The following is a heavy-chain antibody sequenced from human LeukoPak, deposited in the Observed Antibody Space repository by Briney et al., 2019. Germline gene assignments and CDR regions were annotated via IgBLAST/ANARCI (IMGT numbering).Heavy chain of an antibody. D-gene: IGHD3-10*01. V-gene: IGHV1-2*02. J-gene: IGHJ4*02. CDR1: GYTFTSYY. CDR3: ARPMVRGVALRGFDY. CDR2: INPNSGGT. Sequence: GASVKVSCKASGYTFTSYYVHWVRQAPGQGLEWMGWINPNSGGTNYAQKFQGRVTMTRDTSISTAYMELSRLRSDDTAVYYCARPMVRGVALRGFDYWGQGTLVTVSS.